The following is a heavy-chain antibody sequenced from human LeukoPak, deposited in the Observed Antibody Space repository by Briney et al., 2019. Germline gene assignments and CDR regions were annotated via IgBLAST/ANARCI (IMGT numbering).Heavy chain of an antibody. CDR2: INHSGST. CDR1: GGSISSYY. J-gene: IGHJ5*02. Sequence: SETLSLTCAVSGGSISSYYWSWIRQPPGKGLEWIGEINHSGSTNYNPSLKSRVTISVDTSKNQFSLKLSSVTAADTAVYYCALAGSRNWFDPWGQGTLVTVSS. CDR3: ALAGSRNWFDP. V-gene: IGHV4-34*01. D-gene: IGHD3-10*01.